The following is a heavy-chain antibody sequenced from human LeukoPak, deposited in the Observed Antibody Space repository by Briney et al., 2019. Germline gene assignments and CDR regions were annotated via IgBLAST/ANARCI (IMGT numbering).Heavy chain of an antibody. J-gene: IGHJ3*02. CDR3: ARDPMAGTFRAVDI. V-gene: IGHV4-4*07. Sequence: PSETLSLTCTVSGGSISSYYWSWIRQPAGKGLEWIGRIYSRGSTNYNPSLQSRVTMSVDTSKNQISLKLNSVTAADTAVYYCARDPMAGTFRAVDIWGQGTMVTVSS. CDR2: IYSRGST. CDR1: GGSISSYY. D-gene: IGHD6-19*01.